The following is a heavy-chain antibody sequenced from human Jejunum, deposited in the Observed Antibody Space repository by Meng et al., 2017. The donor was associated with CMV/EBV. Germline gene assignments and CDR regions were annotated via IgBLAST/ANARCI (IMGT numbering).Heavy chain of an antibody. CDR2: ISSSSSYI. CDR3: ARGGYSGNFDY. CDR1: GFTFSRYI. Sequence: CAASGFTFSRYIMTWVRQAPGKGLEWVSSISSSSSYIYYADSVKGRFTISRDNAKNSLYLQMNSLRAEDTAVYYCARGGYSGNFDYWGQGTLVTVSS. V-gene: IGHV3-21*01. J-gene: IGHJ4*02. D-gene: IGHD1-26*01.